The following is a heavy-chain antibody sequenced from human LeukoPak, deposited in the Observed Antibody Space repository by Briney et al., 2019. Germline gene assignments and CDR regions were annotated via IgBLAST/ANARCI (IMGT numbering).Heavy chain of an antibody. J-gene: IGHJ4*02. CDR2: INQDGSEK. D-gene: IGHD3-16*01. V-gene: IGHV3-7*01. CDR3: ARDPFWGAVDY. CDR1: GFTFSNSW. Sequence: PGGSLRLSCAASGFTFSNSWVCWVRQAPGKGRGWVANINQDGSEKYYVDSVKGRFTISRDNAKNSLSLQMNSLRAEDTAVYYCARDPFWGAVDYWGQGTLVTVSS.